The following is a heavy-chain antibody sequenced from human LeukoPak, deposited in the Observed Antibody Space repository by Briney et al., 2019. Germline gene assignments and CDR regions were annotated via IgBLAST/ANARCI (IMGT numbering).Heavy chain of an antibody. CDR1: GFTFSSYG. Sequence: GGTLRLSCAASGFTFSSYGMSWVRQAPGKGLEWVSAISGSGGSTYYADSVKGRFTISRDNSKNTLYLQMNSLRAEDTAVYYCAKNGVEWLFKGRNYYYYMDVWGKGTTVTVSS. J-gene: IGHJ6*03. CDR2: ISGSGGST. D-gene: IGHD3-3*01. V-gene: IGHV3-23*01. CDR3: AKNGVEWLFKGRNYYYYMDV.